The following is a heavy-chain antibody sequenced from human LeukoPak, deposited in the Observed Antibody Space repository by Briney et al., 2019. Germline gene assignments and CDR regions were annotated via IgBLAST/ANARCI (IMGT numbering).Heavy chain of an antibody. CDR3: ARGGIAAAQS. CDR2: ISSSGSTI. D-gene: IGHD6-13*01. CDR1: GFTFSSYE. V-gene: IGHV3-48*03. Sequence: GGSLRLSCAASGFTFSSYEMNWVREAPGKGLEWVSYISSSGSTIYYADSVKGRFTISRDNAKNSLYLQMNSLRAEDTAVYYCARGGIAAAQSWGQGTLVTVSS. J-gene: IGHJ4*02.